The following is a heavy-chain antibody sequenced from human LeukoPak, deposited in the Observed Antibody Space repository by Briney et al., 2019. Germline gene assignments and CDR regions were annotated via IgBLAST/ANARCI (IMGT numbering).Heavy chain of an antibody. D-gene: IGHD5-12*01. CDR3: AGRRGYSGYAMYDY. CDR1: GGSISSSSYY. J-gene: IGHJ4*02. V-gene: IGHV4-39*01. CDR2: IYYSGST. Sequence: SETLSLTCTVSGGSISSSSYYWGWIRQPPGKGLEWIGSIYYSGSTYYNPSLKSRVTISVDTSKNQFSLKLSSVPAADTAVYYCAGRRGYSGYAMYDYWGQGTLVTVSS.